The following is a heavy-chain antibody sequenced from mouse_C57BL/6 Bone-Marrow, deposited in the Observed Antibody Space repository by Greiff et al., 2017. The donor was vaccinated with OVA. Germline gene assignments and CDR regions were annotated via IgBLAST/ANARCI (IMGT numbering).Heavy chain of an antibody. J-gene: IGHJ3*01. CDR3: TKPIYYASWFAY. Sequence: VQLQQSGTVLARPGASVKMSCKTSGYTFTSSWMHWVKQRPGQGLEWIGAIYPGNSDTSYNQKFKGKAKLTAVTSASTAYMELSSLTNEDSAVYYCTKPIYYASWFAYWGQGTLVTVSA. V-gene: IGHV1-5*01. CDR1: GYTFTSSW. D-gene: IGHD2-1*01. CDR2: IYPGNSDT.